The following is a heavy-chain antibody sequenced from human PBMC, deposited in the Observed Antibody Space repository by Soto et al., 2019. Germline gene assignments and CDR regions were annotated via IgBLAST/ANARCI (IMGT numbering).Heavy chain of an antibody. CDR2: INPNSGGT. J-gene: IGHJ6*02. V-gene: IGHV1-2*04. CDR1: GYTFTGYY. CDR3: ARDSCSGGSCYSRYYYGMDV. D-gene: IGHD2-15*01. Sequence: ASVKVSFKASGYTFTGYYMHWVRQAPGQGLEWMGWINPNSGGTNYAQKFQGWVTMTRDTSISTAYMELSRLRSDDTAVYYCARDSCSGGSCYSRYYYGMDVWGQGTTVTVSS.